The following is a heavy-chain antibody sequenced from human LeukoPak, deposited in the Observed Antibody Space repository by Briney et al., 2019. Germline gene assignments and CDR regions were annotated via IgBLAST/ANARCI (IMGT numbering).Heavy chain of an antibody. Sequence: GGSLRLSCAASGFTFSSYTMNWVRQAPGKGLEWVSSISSSSGHIYYADSVKGRFTISRDNAKNSLFLQVNSLRAEDTAVYYCATVGKITIFGVVSSFYAFDIWGQGTMVTVSS. J-gene: IGHJ3*02. CDR2: ISSSSGHI. CDR1: GFTFSSYT. CDR3: ATVGKITIFGVVSSFYAFDI. D-gene: IGHD3-3*01. V-gene: IGHV3-21*01.